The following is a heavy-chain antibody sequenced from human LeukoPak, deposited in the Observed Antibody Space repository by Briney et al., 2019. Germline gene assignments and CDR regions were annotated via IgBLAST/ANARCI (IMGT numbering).Heavy chain of an antibody. V-gene: IGHV3-23*01. J-gene: IGHJ3*02. CDR1: GFTFNNYA. D-gene: IGHD3-22*01. CDR2: ISGGAGTT. Sequence: TGGSLRLSCAASGFTFNNYAMNWVRQAPGKGLEWVSGISGGAGTTFYADSVKGRFTISRDNSKSTLYLQMSRLRAEDTAVYYCAKELRSAYRRDAFDIWGQGKMVTVSS. CDR3: AKELRSAYRRDAFDI.